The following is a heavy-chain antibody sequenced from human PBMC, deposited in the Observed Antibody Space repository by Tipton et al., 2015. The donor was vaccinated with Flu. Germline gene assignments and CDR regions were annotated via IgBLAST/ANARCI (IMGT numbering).Heavy chain of an antibody. CDR2: VHRTGSP. D-gene: IGHD4-11*01. CDR3: VRRDYSNYVSEPKNWFDP. Sequence: TLSLTCSVSGDSIGSQYFWGWIRQPPWRGLEWIGNVHRTGSPYYNPSLRSRVTIAVDGPKIQFSLRLTSVTAADTAVYYCVRRDYSNYVSEPKNWFDPWGPGILVTVSS. J-gene: IGHJ5*02. CDR1: GDSIGSQYF. V-gene: IGHV4-38-2*01.